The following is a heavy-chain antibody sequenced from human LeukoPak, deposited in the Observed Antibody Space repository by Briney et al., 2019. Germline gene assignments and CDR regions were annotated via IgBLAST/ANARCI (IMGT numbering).Heavy chain of an antibody. CDR2: ISAYNGNT. J-gene: IGHJ6*02. Sequence: ASVTVSCTASGYTFTIYGISWVRQAPGQGLEWMGWISAYNGNTNYAQKLQGRVTMTTDTSTSTTYMELRSLRSDDTAVYYCARGAVVPAAILKGGYYYYGMDVWGQGTTVTVSS. CDR1: GYTFTIYG. V-gene: IGHV1-18*01. CDR3: ARGAVVPAAILKGGYYYYGMDV. D-gene: IGHD2-2*02.